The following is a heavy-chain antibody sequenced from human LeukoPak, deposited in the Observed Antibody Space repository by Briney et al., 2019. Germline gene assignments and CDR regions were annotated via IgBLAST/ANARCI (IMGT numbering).Heavy chain of an antibody. CDR2: IYYSGST. CDR3: ARVEDCSSTSCYTFDY. V-gene: IGHV4-61*01. Sequence: SETLSLTCTVSGGSVSSGSYYWSWLRQPPGQGLEWIGYIYYSGSTNYNPSLKSRVTISVDTSKNQFSLKLSSVTAADTAVYYCARVEDCSSTSCYTFDYWGQGTLVTVSS. J-gene: IGHJ4*02. CDR1: GGSVSSGSYY. D-gene: IGHD2-2*01.